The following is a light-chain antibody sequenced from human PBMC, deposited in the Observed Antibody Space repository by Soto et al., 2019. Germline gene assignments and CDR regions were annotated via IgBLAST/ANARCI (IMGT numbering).Light chain of an antibody. CDR2: GAS. CDR3: QKYGSSYT. Sequence: EIVLTQSPGTLSLSPGERATLSCRASQSVSSSYLAWYQQKPGQAPRLLIYGASSRATGIPDRFSGSGSGPDLTLTISRLEPEDFAVDYCQKYGSSYTFGQGTKLEIK. CDR1: QSVSSSY. J-gene: IGKJ2*01. V-gene: IGKV3-20*01.